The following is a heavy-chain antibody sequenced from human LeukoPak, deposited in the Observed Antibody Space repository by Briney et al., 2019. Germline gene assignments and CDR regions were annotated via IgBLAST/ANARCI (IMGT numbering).Heavy chain of an antibody. D-gene: IGHD2-2*01. V-gene: IGHV4-4*07. CDR2: IYTSGST. J-gene: IGHJ4*02. CDR3: ARDRLDVVVPAASIFDY. CDR1: GGSISSYY. Sequence: PSETLSLTCTVSGGSISSYYWSWIRQPAGKGLEWIGRIYTSGSTNYNPSLKSRVTMSVDTSKNQFSLKLSSVTAADTAVYYCARDRLDVVVPAASIFDYWGQGTLVTVSS.